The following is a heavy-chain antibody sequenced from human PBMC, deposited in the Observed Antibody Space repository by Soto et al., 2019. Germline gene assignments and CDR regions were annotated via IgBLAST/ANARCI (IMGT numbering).Heavy chain of an antibody. CDR1: GGSVSSNSYS. CDR3: ARDNDILTFDY. CDR2: IYSTENT. V-gene: IGHV4-39*07. J-gene: IGHJ4*02. Sequence: SETLSLTCTVSGGSVSSNSYSWGWIRQSPGKGLEWIGTIYSTENTYYHPSLLSRVTISVDKSKNQFSLKLSSVTAADTAVYYCARDNDILTFDYWGQGTLVTVSS. D-gene: IGHD3-9*01.